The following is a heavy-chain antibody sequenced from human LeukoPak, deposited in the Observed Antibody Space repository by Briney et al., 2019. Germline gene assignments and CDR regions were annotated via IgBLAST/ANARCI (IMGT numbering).Heavy chain of an antibody. Sequence: GGSLRLSCAASGFTFSSYWISWVRQAPGKGLEWVANIKQDGSEKYYVDSVKGRFTISRDNAKNSLYLQMNSLRAEDTAVYYCARDWEYWGQGTLVTVSS. CDR1: GFTFSSYW. CDR3: ARDWEY. V-gene: IGHV3-7*01. D-gene: IGHD1-26*01. CDR2: IKQDGSEK. J-gene: IGHJ4*02.